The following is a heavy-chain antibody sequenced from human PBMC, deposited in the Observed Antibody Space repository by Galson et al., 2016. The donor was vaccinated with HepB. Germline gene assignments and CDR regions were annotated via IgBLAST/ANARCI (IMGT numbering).Heavy chain of an antibody. Sequence: SLRLSCAASGFIVTGYSLTWVRQAPGKGLEWVSSISTTSSYIYYADSVKGRFTISRESAKNSLYLQMNSLRAEDTAVYFCARDTAMVTSDSWGQGTLVTVSS. V-gene: IGHV3-21*01. CDR2: ISTTSSYI. J-gene: IGHJ4*02. CDR1: GFIVTGYS. CDR3: ARDTAMVTSDS. D-gene: IGHD5-18*01.